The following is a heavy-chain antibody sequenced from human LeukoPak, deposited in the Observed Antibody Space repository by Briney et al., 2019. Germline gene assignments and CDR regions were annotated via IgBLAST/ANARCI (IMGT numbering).Heavy chain of an antibody. CDR3: AKDRAYCGGDCYPPLFVFDY. CDR1: GFTFSSYG. D-gene: IGHD2-21*02. V-gene: IGHV3-30*02. CDR2: IRYDGSNK. Sequence: PGGSLRLSCAASGFTFSSYGMHWVRQAPGKGLEWVAFIRYDGSNKYYADSVKGRFTISRDNSKNTLYLQMNSLRAEDTAVYYCAKDRAYCGGDCYPPLFVFDYWGQGTLVTVSS. J-gene: IGHJ4*02.